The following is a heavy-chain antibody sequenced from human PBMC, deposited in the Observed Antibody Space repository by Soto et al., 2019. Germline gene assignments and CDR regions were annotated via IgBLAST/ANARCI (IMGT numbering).Heavy chain of an antibody. V-gene: IGHV4-59*01. CDR3: ARGPGGGSGSYYNGLGAFDI. D-gene: IGHD3-10*01. Sequence: SETFLTCTVSGGSISSYYWSWIRQPPGKGLEWIGYIYYSGSTNYNPSLKSRVTISVDTSKNQFSLKLSSVTAADTAVYYCARGPGGGSGSYYNGLGAFDIWGQGTMVTVSS. CDR1: GGSISSYY. CDR2: IYYSGST. J-gene: IGHJ3*02.